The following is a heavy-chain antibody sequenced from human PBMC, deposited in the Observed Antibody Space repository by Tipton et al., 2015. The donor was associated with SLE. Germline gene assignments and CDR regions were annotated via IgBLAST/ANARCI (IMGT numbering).Heavy chain of an antibody. CDR3: ASAILWWSIDY. CDR1: EFTFSQYE. J-gene: IGHJ4*02. CDR2: ISGRSTK. D-gene: IGHD4/OR15-4a*01. Sequence: GSLRLSCAASEFTFSQYEMNWVRQAPGKGLEWISYISGRSTKFYADSVKGRFTISRDNSKNTLYLQMNSLRAEDTAVYYCASAILWWSIDYWGQGTLVTVSS. V-gene: IGHV3-69-1*01.